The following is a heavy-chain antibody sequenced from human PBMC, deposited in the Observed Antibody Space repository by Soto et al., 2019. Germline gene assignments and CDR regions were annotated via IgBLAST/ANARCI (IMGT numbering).Heavy chain of an antibody. Sequence: SETLSLTCTVSGGSISSSSYYWGWIRQPPGKGLEWIGRIYYSGNTYYNPSLKSRVTISIDTSKSKFSLKLSSVTAADTAVYYCARRTGWGDCFGYWGQGTLVTVSS. CDR2: IYYSGNT. V-gene: IGHV4-39*01. J-gene: IGHJ4*02. CDR3: ARRTGWGDCFGY. CDR1: GGSISSSSYY. D-gene: IGHD3-16*01.